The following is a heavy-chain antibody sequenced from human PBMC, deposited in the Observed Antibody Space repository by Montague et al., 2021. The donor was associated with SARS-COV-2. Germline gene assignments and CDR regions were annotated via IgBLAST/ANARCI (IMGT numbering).Heavy chain of an antibody. J-gene: IGHJ4*02. V-gene: IGHV3-33*01. CDR2: IWYDGSNK. D-gene: IGHD3-10*01. CDR1: GFTFSNYG. CDR3: ARDAYGSGSYYFDY. Sequence: SLRLSCAASGFTFSNYGMHWVRQAPGKGLEWVAVIWYDGSNKYYADSVKGRFTISRDNSKNTLYLQMNSLRAEDTAVYYCARDAYGSGSYYFDYWGQGTLVTVSS.